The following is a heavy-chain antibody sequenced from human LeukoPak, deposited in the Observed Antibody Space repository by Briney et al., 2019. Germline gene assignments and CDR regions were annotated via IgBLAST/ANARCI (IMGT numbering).Heavy chain of an antibody. CDR1: GYSISSGYY. V-gene: IGHV4-38-2*01. CDR3: ARRDPYGDLDY. CDR2: TYHRGTT. D-gene: IGHD4-17*01. Sequence: SETLSLTCSVSGYSISSGYYWGWIRQPPGKGLEWIANTYHRGTTYYNSSLKSRVTISLVTSKNQFSLRLTSVTAADTAVYYCARRDPYGDLDYWGRGTLVTVSS. J-gene: IGHJ4*02.